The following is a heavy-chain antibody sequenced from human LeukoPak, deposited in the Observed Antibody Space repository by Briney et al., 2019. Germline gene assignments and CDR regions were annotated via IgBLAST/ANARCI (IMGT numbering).Heavy chain of an antibody. V-gene: IGHV3-7*04. CDR2: IKQDGSEK. J-gene: IGHJ4*02. Sequence: GGSLRLSCVASEYTFSNYAMSWVRQAPGKGLEWVANIKQDGSEKYYVDSVKGRFTISRDNAKNLLYLQMNSLRAEDTAVYYCAREIGGSYFGYFDYWGQGTLVTVSS. D-gene: IGHD1-26*01. CDR3: AREIGGSYFGYFDY. CDR1: EYTFSNYA.